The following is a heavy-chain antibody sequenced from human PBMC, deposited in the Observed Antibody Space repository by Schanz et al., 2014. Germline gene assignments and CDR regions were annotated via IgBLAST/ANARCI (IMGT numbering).Heavy chain of an antibody. V-gene: IGHV3-7*03. CDR1: GFTFSHYW. CDR2: IRQDGSAK. J-gene: IGHJ4*02. Sequence: EVQLVESGGTLVRPGGSLRLSCAASGFTFSHYWLSWVRQTPGKRLEWVANIRQDGSAKFYVDSVNSRFAISRDNAENSVYLQMNSLRADDTAVYYCARDGFGGDLDSWGQGTLVTVSS. CDR3: ARDGFGGDLDS. D-gene: IGHD3-10*01.